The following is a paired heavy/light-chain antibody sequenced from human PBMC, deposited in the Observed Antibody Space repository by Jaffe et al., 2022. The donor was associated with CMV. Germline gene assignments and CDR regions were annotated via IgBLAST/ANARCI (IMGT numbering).Heavy chain of an antibody. CDR2: VIPFFHTT. CDR3: ARAVEFKTFGVVNPLYYFDY. V-gene: IGHV1-69*01. CDR1: GGTFSNYA. Sequence: QVQLVQSGAEVKKPGSSVKVSCKASGGTFSNYAINWVRQAPGQGLEWMGGVIPFFHTTNYAQKFQGRVTINADESTTTAYMELSSLRSEDTAVYYCARAVEFKTFGVVNPLYYFDYWGQGTLVTVSS. J-gene: IGHJ4*02. D-gene: IGHD3-3*01.
Light chain of an antibody. J-gene: IGLJ1*01. CDR2: GNS. Sequence: QSVLTQPPSVSGAPGQRVTISCTGSSSNIGAGSDVHWYQQLPGTAPKLLISGNSNRPSGVPDRFSGSKSGTSASLAITGLQAEDEADYYCQSYDSSLSAYVLGTGTKVTVL. V-gene: IGLV1-40*01. CDR3: QSYDSSLSAYV. CDR1: SSNIGAGSD.